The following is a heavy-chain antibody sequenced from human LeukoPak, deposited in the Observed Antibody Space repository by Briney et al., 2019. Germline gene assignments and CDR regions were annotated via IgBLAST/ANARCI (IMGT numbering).Heavy chain of an antibody. D-gene: IGHD3-10*01. CDR3: VRDGPMIRGVPYMDV. CDR2: IDTDGGT. J-gene: IGHJ6*03. CDR1: GFTFSSYW. V-gene: IGHV3-74*01. Sequence: GGSLRLSCAASGFTFSSYWMHWVRQAPGKGLVWVSRIDTDGGTSYADSVKGRFTISRDNAKNTLYLQMNSLRAEDTAVYYCVRDGPMIRGVPYMDVWGKGTTVTGSS.